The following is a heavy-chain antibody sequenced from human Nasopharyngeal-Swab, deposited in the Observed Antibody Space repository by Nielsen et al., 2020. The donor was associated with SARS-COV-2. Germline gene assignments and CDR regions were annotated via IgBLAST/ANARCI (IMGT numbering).Heavy chain of an antibody. Sequence: SGPTLVKPTQTLTLTCTFSGFSLSTSGMCVGWIRQPPGKALEWLALIDWDDDKYYSTSLKTRLTISKDTSKNQVVLTMTNMDTVDTATYYCALLYDSSGYYSYWGQGTLVTVSS. CDR3: ALLYDSSGYYSY. D-gene: IGHD3-22*01. V-gene: IGHV2-70*01. J-gene: IGHJ4*02. CDR1: GFSLSTSGMC. CDR2: IDWDDDK.